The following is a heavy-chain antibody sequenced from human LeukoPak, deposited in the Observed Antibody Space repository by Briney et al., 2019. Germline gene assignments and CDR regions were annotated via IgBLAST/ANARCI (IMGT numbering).Heavy chain of an antibody. D-gene: IGHD6-19*01. V-gene: IGHV3-53*01. CDR1: GFTFSRYE. CDR2: IYSGGST. CDR3: ARDGWRPGGWEIDY. J-gene: IGHJ4*02. Sequence: PGGSLRLSCAASGFTFSRYEMNWVRQAPGKGLEWVSVIYSGGSTYYADSVKGRFTISRDNSKNTLYLQMNSLRAEDTAVYYCARDGWRPGGWEIDYWGQGTLVTVSS.